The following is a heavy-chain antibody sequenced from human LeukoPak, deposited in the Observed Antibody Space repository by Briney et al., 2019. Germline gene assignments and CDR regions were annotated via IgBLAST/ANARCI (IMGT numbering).Heavy chain of an antibody. CDR1: GFTFSSYG. J-gene: IGHJ6*02. D-gene: IGHD2-2*01. Sequence: PGRSLRLSCAASGFTFSSYGMHWVRQAPGKGLEWVAVIWYDGSNKYYGDTEKGRFTISRDNSKNTLYLQMNSLRAEDTAVYYCARDQVTAANYYYYGMDVWGQGTTVTVSS. V-gene: IGHV3-33*01. CDR2: IWYDGSNK. CDR3: ARDQVTAANYYYYGMDV.